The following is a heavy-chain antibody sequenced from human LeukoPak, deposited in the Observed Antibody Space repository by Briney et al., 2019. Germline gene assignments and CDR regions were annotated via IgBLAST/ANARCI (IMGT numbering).Heavy chain of an antibody. CDR2: MNPNSGNT. D-gene: IGHD6-13*01. Sequence: GASVKVSCKASGYTFTRYDINWVRQATGQGLEWMGWMNPNSGNTGYAQKFQGRVTMTRNTSISTAYMELSSLRSEDTAVYYCARGRLPSTYSSSRNWFDPWGQGTLVTVSS. V-gene: IGHV1-8*01. CDR1: GYTFTRYD. CDR3: ARGRLPSTYSSSRNWFDP. J-gene: IGHJ5*02.